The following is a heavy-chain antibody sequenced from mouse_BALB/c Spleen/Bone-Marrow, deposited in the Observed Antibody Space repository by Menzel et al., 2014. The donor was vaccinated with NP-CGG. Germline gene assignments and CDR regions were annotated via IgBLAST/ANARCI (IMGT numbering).Heavy chain of an antibody. CDR1: GFVFSSYD. D-gene: IGHD2-14*01. J-gene: IGHJ4*01. CDR3: ARQLVEVRRALDY. CDR2: ISSGGSYT. V-gene: IGHV5-9*02. Sequence: EVHLVESGGGLVKPGGSLKLSCAASGFVFSSYDMSWVRQTPEKRLEWVATISSGGSYTYYPDSVKGRFTISRANARNTLFLQMSSLRSEDTALYYCARQLVEVRRALDYWGQGASVTVSS.